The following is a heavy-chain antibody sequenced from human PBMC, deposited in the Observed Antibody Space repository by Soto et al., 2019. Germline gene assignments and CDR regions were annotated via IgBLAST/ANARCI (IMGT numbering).Heavy chain of an antibody. CDR2: ISYDGSNK. J-gene: IGHJ4*02. D-gene: IGHD6-19*01. CDR1: GFTFSSYG. CDR3: AKSGTRAVAGIDY. V-gene: IGHV3-30*18. Sequence: QVQLVESGGGVVQPGRSLRLSCAASGFTFSSYGMHWVRQAPGNGLEWVAVISYDGSNKYYADSVKGRFTISRDNSKNTLYLQMNSLRAEDTAVYYCAKSGTRAVAGIDYWGQGTLVTVSS.